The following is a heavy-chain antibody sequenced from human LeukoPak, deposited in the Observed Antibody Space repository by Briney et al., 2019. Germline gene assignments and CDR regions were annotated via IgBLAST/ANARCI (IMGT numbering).Heavy chain of an antibody. J-gene: IGHJ4*02. CDR1: GLTSTDIA. CDR2: ISADGAYT. V-gene: IGHV3-23*01. Sequence: GGSLRLSCAASGLTSTDIAMSCGPHPPGKGRECVSAISADGAYTYYADSVKGRFTISRDNSKSTLFLQMNSLKAEDSALYYCAKDRSSCTTTTCFFDYWGQGTQVTVSS. D-gene: IGHD2-2*01. CDR3: AKDRSSCTTTTCFFDY.